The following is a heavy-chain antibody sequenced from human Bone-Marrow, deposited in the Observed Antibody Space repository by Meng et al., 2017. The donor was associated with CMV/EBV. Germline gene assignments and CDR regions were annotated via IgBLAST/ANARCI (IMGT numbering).Heavy chain of an antibody. CDR1: GFTFSDYY. J-gene: IGHJ6*02. CDR3: ARVCSSTSCPDRYYYYYYGMDV. V-gene: IGHV3-74*01. Sequence: GESLKISCAASGFTFSDYYMSWIRQAPGKGLVWVSRINSDGSSTSYADSVKGRFTISRDNAKNTLYLQMNSLRAEDTAVYYCARVCSSTSCPDRYYYYYYGMDVWGQGTTVTVSS. CDR2: INSDGSST. D-gene: IGHD2-2*01.